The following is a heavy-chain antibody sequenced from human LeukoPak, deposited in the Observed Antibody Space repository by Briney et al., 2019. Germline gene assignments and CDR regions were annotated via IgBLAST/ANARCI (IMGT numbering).Heavy chain of an antibody. J-gene: IGHJ1*01. CDR2: IIPIFGTA. Sequence: ASVKVSCKASGGTFSSYAISWVRQAPGQGLEWMGGIIPIFGTANYAQKFQGRVTITTDESTSTAYMELSSLRSEDTAVYYCARGLHYRSSWSEGVQHWGQGTLVTVSS. CDR1: GGTFSSYA. V-gene: IGHV1-69*05. D-gene: IGHD6-13*01. CDR3: ARGLHYRSSWSEGVQH.